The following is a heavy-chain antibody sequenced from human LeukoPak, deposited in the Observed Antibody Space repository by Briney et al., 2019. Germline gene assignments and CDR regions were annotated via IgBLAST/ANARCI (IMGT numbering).Heavy chain of an antibody. CDR3: ARGGVSYDYVWGSYRYLSWFDP. J-gene: IGHJ5*02. V-gene: IGHV4-34*01. D-gene: IGHD3-16*02. CDR2: INHSGST. Sequence: SETLSLTCAVYGGSFSGYYWSWIRQPPGKGLEWIGEINHSGSTNYNPSLKSRVTISVDTSKTQFSLKLSSVTAADTAVYYCARGGVSYDYVWGSYRYLSWFDPWGQGTLVTVSS. CDR1: GGSFSGYY.